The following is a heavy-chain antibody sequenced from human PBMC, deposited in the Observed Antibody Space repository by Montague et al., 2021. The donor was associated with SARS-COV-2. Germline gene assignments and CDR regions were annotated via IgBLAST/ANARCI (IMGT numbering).Heavy chain of an antibody. CDR1: GDSVSVNRAA. J-gene: IGHJ6*02. CDR2: TYYRSKWYN. Sequence: CAISGDSVSVNRAAWNWDRQSPSRDLEWLGGTYYRSKWYNDYAVSVKSRITINPDTSKNQFSLQLNSVTPEDTAVCYCARGLWFGELLSLYYYYGMDVWGQGTTVTVSS. CDR3: ARGLWFGELLSLYYYYGMDV. V-gene: IGHV6-1*01. D-gene: IGHD3-10*01.